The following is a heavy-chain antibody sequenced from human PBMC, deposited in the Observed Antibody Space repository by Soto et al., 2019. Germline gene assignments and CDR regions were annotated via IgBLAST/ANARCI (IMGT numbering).Heavy chain of an antibody. CDR1: GHTFSSYG. CDR2: ISYDGRNK. D-gene: IGHD3-22*01. Sequence: QVQLVESGGGVVQPGRSLIVSCAASGHTFSSYGMHWVRQAPGKGLEWVAAISYDGRNKNSADSVEGRFTISRDNSKNTLYLQMNSLRAEDTAVYYCAKDTYYHDSSGYYTFDYWGQGTLVTVSS. CDR3: AKDTYYHDSSGYYTFDY. J-gene: IGHJ4*02. V-gene: IGHV3-30*18.